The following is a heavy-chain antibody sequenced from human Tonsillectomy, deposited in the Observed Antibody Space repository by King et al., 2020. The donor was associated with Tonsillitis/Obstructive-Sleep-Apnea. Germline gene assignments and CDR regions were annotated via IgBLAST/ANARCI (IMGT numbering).Heavy chain of an antibody. D-gene: IGHD3-3*01. J-gene: IGHJ4*02. Sequence: VQLVESGGGLIQPGGSLRLSCAASGFTVSSNYMSWVRQAPGKGLEWVSVIYSGGSTYYADSVKGRFTISRDHSKNTLYLQMNSLRAEDTAVYYCARVTTIFGVVIIPAEFDYWGQGTLVTVSS. CDR3: ARVTTIFGVVIIPAEFDY. CDR2: IYSGGST. V-gene: IGHV3-53*01. CDR1: GFTVSSNY.